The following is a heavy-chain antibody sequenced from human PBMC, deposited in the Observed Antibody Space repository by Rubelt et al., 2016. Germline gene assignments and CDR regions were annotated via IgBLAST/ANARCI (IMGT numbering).Heavy chain of an antibody. CDR2: INTVTGNP. CDR1: GYTFTNFF. Sequence: VQLVQSGAEVKKPGASVKVSCKASGYTFTNFFMHWVRQAPGQGLEWMGYINTVTGNPTYAQDFTGRFVFSLDTSVSTAFLQISRLKAEDTAVYYCARDAATIQFDYWGQGALVTVSS. J-gene: IGHJ4*02. V-gene: IGHV7-4-1*02. CDR3: ARDAATIQFDY. D-gene: IGHD5-24*01.